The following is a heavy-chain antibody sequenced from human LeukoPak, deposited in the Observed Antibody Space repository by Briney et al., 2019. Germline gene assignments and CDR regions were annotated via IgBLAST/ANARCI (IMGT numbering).Heavy chain of an antibody. CDR1: GGSINSSSYY. V-gene: IGHV4-61*02. CDR3: ASDHSGWLGLGY. Sequence: SETLSLTCTVSGGSINSSSYYWNWIRQPAGKGLEWIGRIYAGGRSNYNPSLRSRVTISVDTSKNQFSLRLSSVTATDTGVYYCASDHSGWLGLGYWGQGTLVSVSS. J-gene: IGHJ4*02. D-gene: IGHD6-19*01. CDR2: IYAGGRS.